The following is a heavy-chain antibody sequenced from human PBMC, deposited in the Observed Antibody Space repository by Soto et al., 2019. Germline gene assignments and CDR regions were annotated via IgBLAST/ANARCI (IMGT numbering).Heavy chain of an antibody. CDR3: ARDLGQRVEYSSSSLDY. CDR2: INPSGGST. D-gene: IGHD6-6*01. V-gene: IGHV1-46*01. CDR1: GGTFSSYT. Sequence: ASVKVSCKASGGTFSSYTISWVRQAPGQGLEWMGIINPSGGSTSYAQKFQGRVTMTRDTSTSTVYMELSSLRSEDTAVYYCARDLGQRVEYSSSSLDYWGQGTLVTVSS. J-gene: IGHJ4*02.